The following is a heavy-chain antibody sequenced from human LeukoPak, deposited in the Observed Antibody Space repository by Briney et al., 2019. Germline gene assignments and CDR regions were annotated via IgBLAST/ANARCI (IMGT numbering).Heavy chain of an antibody. D-gene: IGHD2-8*02. CDR3: ARHLTGSSVCIEY. CDR2: IYYSGST. Sequence: SETLSLTCTVSGGSISSYYWSWIRQPPGKGLEWIGYIYYSGSTNYNPSLKSRVTISVDTSKNQFSLKLSSVTAADTAVCYCARHLTGSSVCIEYWGQGTLVTVSS. V-gene: IGHV4-59*08. J-gene: IGHJ4*02. CDR1: GGSISSYY.